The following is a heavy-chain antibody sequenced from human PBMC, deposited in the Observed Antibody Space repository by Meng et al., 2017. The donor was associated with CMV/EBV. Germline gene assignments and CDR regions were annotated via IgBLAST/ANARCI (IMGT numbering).Heavy chain of an antibody. Sequence: SETLSLTCTVSGASVATDSYYWGWIRQPPGKGLEWIGYIYNTGSTKYNPSLQTRVTVSVDTPKNQVSLKLSSVTAADTATYYCARETVSASGGFDPWGRGTLVTVSS. CDR3: ARETVSASGGFDP. J-gene: IGHJ5*02. CDR1: GASVATDSYY. CDR2: IYNTGST. D-gene: IGHD2/OR15-2a*01. V-gene: IGHV4-61*01.